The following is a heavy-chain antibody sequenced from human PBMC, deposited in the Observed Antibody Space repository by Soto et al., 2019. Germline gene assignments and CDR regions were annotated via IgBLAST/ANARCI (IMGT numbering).Heavy chain of an antibody. V-gene: IGHV4-59*01. CDR3: ARDSGLTGTGGMFDN. Sequence: SETLSLTCTVSGDSISSYYWSWIRQPPGKGLEWIGYIFYSGTTNYDPSLKSRVTMSADTSKNQISLNLSFVTAADTAIYYCARDSGLTGTGGMFDNWGQGILVT. D-gene: IGHD3-9*01. J-gene: IGHJ4*02. CDR2: IFYSGTT. CDR1: GDSISSYY.